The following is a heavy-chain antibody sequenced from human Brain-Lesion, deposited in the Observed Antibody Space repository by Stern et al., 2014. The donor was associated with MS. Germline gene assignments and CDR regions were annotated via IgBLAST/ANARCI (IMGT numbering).Heavy chain of an antibody. J-gene: IGHJ6*02. CDR2: TNPNTGGP. D-gene: IGHD1-26*01. Sequence: VQLEEPGAEVKKPGASVKVSCKTSGYIFIGYYIHWVRQAPGQGLAWRAWTNPNTGGPTYDQQFQGSVAMSRDTSISTAYVELSSLTSDDTAVYYCARDHYLGMDVWGQGTTVTVSS. CDR3: ARDHYLGMDV. CDR1: GYIFIGYY. V-gene: IGHV1-2*02.